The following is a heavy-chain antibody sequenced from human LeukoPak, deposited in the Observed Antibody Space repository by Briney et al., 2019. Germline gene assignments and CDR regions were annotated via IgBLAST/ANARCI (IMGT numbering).Heavy chain of an antibody. Sequence: LTGGSLRLSCAASGFTFSSYAMSWVRQAPGKGLEWVSAISGSGGSTYYADSVKGRFTISRDNSKNTLYLQMNSLRAEDTAVYYCAKDQSTGTYYYYYYYMDVWGTGNTVTVSS. D-gene: IGHD7-27*01. CDR1: GFTFSSYA. CDR2: ISGSGGST. J-gene: IGHJ6*03. CDR3: AKDQSTGTYYYYYYYMDV. V-gene: IGHV3-23*01.